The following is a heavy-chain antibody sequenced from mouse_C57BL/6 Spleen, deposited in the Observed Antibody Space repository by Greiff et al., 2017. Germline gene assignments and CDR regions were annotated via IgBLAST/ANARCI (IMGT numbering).Heavy chain of an antibody. CDR1: GYSITSGYY. D-gene: IGHD1-1*01. CDR3: ARAITTVVATEYYYAMDY. Sequence: VQLQQSGPGLVKPSQSLSLTCSVTGYSITSGYYWNWIRQFPGNKLEWMGYISYDGSNNYNPSLKNRISITRDTSKNQFFLKLNSVTTEDTATYYCARAITTVVATEYYYAMDYWGQGTSVTVSS. CDR2: ISYDGSN. V-gene: IGHV3-6*01. J-gene: IGHJ4*01.